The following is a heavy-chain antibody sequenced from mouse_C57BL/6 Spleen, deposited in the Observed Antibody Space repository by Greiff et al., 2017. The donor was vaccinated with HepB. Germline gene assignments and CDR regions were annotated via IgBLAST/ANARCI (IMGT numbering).Heavy chain of an antibody. V-gene: IGHV1-78*01. CDR2: IYPRDGST. D-gene: IGHD2-3*01. CDR1: GYTFTDHT. Sequence: VQLQQSDAELVKPGASVQISCKVSGYTFTDHTIHWMKQRPEQGLEWIGYIYPRDGSTKYNEKFKGKATLTADTSSSTAYMQLNSLTSEDSAVYCCARAGGLLLAWFAYWGQGTLVTVSA. CDR3: ARAGGLLLAWFAY. J-gene: IGHJ3*01.